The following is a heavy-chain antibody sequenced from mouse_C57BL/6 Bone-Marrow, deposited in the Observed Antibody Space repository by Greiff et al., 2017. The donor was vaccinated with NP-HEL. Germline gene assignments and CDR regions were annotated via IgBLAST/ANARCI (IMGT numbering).Heavy chain of an antibody. J-gene: IGHJ3*01. V-gene: IGHV1-7*01. Sequence: VKLVESGAELAKPGASVKLSCKASGYTFTSYWMHWVKQRPGQGLEWIGYINPSSGYTKYNQKFKDKATLTAEKSYSTDYMQLSSLTYEDSAVYYCARGGNCFAYWGQGTLVTVSA. D-gene: IGHD2-1*01. CDR1: GYTFTSYW. CDR2: INPSSGYT. CDR3: ARGGNCFAY.